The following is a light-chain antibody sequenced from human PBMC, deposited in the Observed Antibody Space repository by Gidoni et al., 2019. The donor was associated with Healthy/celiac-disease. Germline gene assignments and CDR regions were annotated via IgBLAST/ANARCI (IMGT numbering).Light chain of an antibody. Sequence: EIVMTQSPATLSVSPGERATLSCRASQIVSSNLAWYQQKPGQAPRLLIYGASTRATGIPARFSGSGSGTEFTLTISSLQSEDFAVYYCQQYNNWPPWTFXXXTKVEIK. CDR3: QQYNNWPPWT. CDR2: GAS. CDR1: QIVSSN. V-gene: IGKV3-15*01. J-gene: IGKJ1*01.